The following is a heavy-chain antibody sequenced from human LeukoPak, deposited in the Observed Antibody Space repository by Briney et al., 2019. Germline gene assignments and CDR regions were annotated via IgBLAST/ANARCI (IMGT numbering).Heavy chain of an antibody. CDR3: ATDSNPFDY. D-gene: IGHD6-13*01. CDR2: ISGGDDTT. V-gene: IGHV3-23*01. CDR1: GLTFNTYP. Sequence: PGGSLRLSCAASGLTFNTYPMAWVRQAPGKGLEWVSRISGGDDTTYYTDSVKGRFTISRDNSKSTLFLQMNSLRAEDTAIYFCATDSNPFDYWGQGTLVTVSS. J-gene: IGHJ4*02.